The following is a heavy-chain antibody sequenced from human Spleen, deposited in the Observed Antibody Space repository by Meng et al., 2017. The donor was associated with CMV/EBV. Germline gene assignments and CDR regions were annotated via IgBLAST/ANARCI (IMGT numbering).Heavy chain of an antibody. D-gene: IGHD6-19*01. V-gene: IGHV1-18*01. CDR2: ISAYNGNT. J-gene: IGHJ4*02. CDR1: GYTFNSYG. Sequence: SGYTFNSYGINWVRQAPGQGLEWMGWISAYNGNTNYAQNLQGRVTMTTDTSTSTAYMELRSLRSDDTAVYYCARDSSQGYSSGGDSWGQGTLVTVSS. CDR3: ARDSSQGYSSGGDS.